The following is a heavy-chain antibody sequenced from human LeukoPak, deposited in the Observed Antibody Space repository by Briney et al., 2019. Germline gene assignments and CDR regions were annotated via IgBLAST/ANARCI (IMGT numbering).Heavy chain of an antibody. J-gene: IGHJ4*02. CDR1: GFTFSSYG. CDR2: IRYDGSNK. CDR3: AKDIRGDGYNSRFDY. Sequence: PGGSLRLSCAASGFTFSSYGMHWVRQAPGKGLEWVAFIRYDGSNKYYADSVKGRFTISRDNSKNTLYLQMNSLRAEDTAVYYCAKDIRGDGYNSRFDYWGQGTLITVSP. D-gene: IGHD5-24*01. V-gene: IGHV3-30*02.